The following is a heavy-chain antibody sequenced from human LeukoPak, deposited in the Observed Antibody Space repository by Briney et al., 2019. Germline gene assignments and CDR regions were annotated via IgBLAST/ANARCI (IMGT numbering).Heavy chain of an antibody. D-gene: IGHD4-17*01. Sequence: GGSLRLSCAASGFTFSRFNLHWVRQAPGKGLEWVAVIWHDGSNKYYTDSVKGRFTISRDDSKNTLYLQMNSLKAEDTAVYYCARPDYGASGDYWGQGTLVTVSS. V-gene: IGHV3-33*01. J-gene: IGHJ4*02. CDR3: ARPDYGASGDY. CDR1: GFTFSRFN. CDR2: IWHDGSNK.